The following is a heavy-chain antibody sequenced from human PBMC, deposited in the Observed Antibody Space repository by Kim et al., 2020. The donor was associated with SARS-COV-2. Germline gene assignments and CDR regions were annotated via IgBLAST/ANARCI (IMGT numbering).Heavy chain of an antibody. CDR3: VKGDVLLWFGELTAQGMDV. D-gene: IGHD3-10*01. CDR2: ISSNGGST. V-gene: IGHV3-64D*06. CDR1: GFTFSSYA. Sequence: GGSLRLSCSASGFTFSSYAMHWVRQAPGKGLEYVSAISSNGGSTYYADSVKGRFTISRDNSKNTLYLKMSSLRAEDTAVYYCVKGDVLLWFGELTAQGMDVWGQGTTVTVSS. J-gene: IGHJ6*02.